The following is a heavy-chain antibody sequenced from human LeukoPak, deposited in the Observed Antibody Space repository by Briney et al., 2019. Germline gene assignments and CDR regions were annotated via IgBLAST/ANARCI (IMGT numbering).Heavy chain of an antibody. V-gene: IGHV3-11*04. CDR1: GFTFSDYY. CDR2: ISSSGSTI. D-gene: IGHD6-6*01. J-gene: IGHJ4*02. Sequence: GGSLRLSCAASGFTFSDYYMSWIRQAPGKGLEWVSYISSSGSTIYYADSVKGRFTISRDNAKNSLYLQMNSLRAEDTAVYYCARGNALIDPNDSSSGAFDIWGQGTLVTVSS. CDR3: ARGNALIDPNDSSSGAFDI.